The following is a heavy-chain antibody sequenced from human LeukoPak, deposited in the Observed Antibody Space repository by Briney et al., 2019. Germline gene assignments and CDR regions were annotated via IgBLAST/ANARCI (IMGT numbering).Heavy chain of an antibody. CDR3: ARLNPPGYQAVAGALSP. J-gene: IGHJ5*02. V-gene: IGHV1-69*04. Sequence: SVKVSCKGSGGTFSSYAISWVRQAPGQGLEWMGRIMPILGRANYAQKFQGRVTITADKSTSTAYMGLSSLRSEHTAVYYCARLNPPGYQAVAGALSPWGQGTLVTVSS. D-gene: IGHD6-19*01. CDR1: GGTFSSYA. CDR2: IMPILGRA.